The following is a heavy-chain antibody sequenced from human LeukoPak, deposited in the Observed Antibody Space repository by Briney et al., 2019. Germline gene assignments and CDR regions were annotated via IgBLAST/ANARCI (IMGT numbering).Heavy chain of an antibody. CDR1: GGTFSSYA. CDR2: IIPIFGTA. D-gene: IGHD6-19*01. CDR3: ARGSSGWLHDAFDI. Sequence: SVKVSCKASGGTFSSYAISWVRQAPGQGLEWMGGIIPIFGTANYAQKFQGRVTITTDESTSTAYVELSSLRSEDTAVYYCARGSSGWLHDAFDIWGQGTMVTVSS. J-gene: IGHJ3*02. V-gene: IGHV1-69*05.